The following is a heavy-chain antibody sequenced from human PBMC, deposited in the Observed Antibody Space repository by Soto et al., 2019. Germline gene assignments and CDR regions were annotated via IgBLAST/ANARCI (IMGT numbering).Heavy chain of an antibody. J-gene: IGHJ1*01. CDR1: GFTFSSYS. CDR2: INSDGSST. CDR3: TRDGYGGNSAY. Sequence: GGSLRLSCAASGFTFSSYSMHWVRQAPGKGLVWVSRINSDGSSTTYADSVKGRFTISRDNAKNTLYLQMNSLRVEDTAVYYWTRDGYGGNSAYWAQGTLVPVSS. V-gene: IGHV3-74*01. D-gene: IGHD4-17*01.